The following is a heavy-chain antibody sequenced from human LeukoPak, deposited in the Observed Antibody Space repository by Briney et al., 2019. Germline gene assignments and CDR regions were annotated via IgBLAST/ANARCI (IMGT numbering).Heavy chain of an antibody. CDR3: ACNLGTPTPFDY. CDR2: IYYSGST. D-gene: IGHD1-14*01. CDR1: GGSISSYY. Sequence: SETLSLTCTVSGGSISSYYWSWIRQPPGKGLEWIGYIYYSGSTNYNPSLKSRVTISVDTSKNQFSLKLSSVTAADTAVYYCACNLGTPTPFDYWGQGTLVTVSS. V-gene: IGHV4-59*08. J-gene: IGHJ4*02.